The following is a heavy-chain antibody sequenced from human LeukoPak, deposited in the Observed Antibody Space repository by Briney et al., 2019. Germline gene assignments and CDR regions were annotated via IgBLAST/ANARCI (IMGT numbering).Heavy chain of an antibody. V-gene: IGHV4-34*01. CDR3: ARGFGGSYSCDY. CDR1: GGSFSGYY. D-gene: IGHD1-26*01. J-gene: IGHJ4*02. Sequence: SETLSLTCAVYGGSFSGYYWSWIRQPPGKGLEWIGEINHSGSTNCNPSLKSRVTISVDTSKNQFSLKLSSVTAADTAVYYCARGFGGSYSCDYWGQGTLVTVSS. CDR2: INHSGST.